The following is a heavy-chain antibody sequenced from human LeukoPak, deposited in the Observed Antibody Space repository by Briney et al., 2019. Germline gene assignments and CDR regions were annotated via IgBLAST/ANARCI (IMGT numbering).Heavy chain of an antibody. CDR3: AKSGAHTVTTGADFDY. CDR1: GFTFDDYA. Sequence: GRSLRLSCAASGFTFDDYAMHWVWQAPGKGLEWVSGISWNSGSIGYADSVKGRFTISRDNAKNSLYLQMNSLRAEDTALYYCAKSGAHTVTTGADFDYWGQGTLVTVSS. CDR2: ISWNSGSI. V-gene: IGHV3-9*01. D-gene: IGHD4-11*01. J-gene: IGHJ4*02.